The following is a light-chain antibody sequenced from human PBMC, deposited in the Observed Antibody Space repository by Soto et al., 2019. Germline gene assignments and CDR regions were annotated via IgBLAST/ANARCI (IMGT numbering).Light chain of an antibody. J-gene: IGLJ3*02. CDR3: CSYTGINTWV. Sequence: QSALTQPPSVSGSPGQSVTISCTGTSSDVGLYDYVSWYQQYPGKAPKLIIYDVTQRPSGVPDRFSGSKSGHTASLTISGLQAEDEAAYYCCSYTGINTWVFGGGT. V-gene: IGLV2-11*01. CDR1: SSDVGLYDY. CDR2: DVT.